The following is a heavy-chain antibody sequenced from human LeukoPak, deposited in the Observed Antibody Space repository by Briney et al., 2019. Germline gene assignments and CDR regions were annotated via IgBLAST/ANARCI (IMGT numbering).Heavy chain of an antibody. CDR2: IYSGGTT. V-gene: IGHV3-53*01. CDR1: GFTVSSNY. J-gene: IGHJ4*02. D-gene: IGHD3-10*01. CDR3: AKWGVDRGEWRHYVDY. Sequence: GGSLRLSCAVSGFTVSSNYMSWVRQAPGEGLEWVSVIYSGGTTYYADSVKGRFTISRDNSKNTLYLQMNSLRAEDTAVYYCAKWGVDRGEWRHYVDYWGQGRLVIVSS.